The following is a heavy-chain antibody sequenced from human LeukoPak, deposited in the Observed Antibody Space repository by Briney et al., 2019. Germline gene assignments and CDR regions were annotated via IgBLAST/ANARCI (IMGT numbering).Heavy chain of an antibody. D-gene: IGHD3-3*01. J-gene: IGHJ1*01. CDR3: ASTITFYDFWAEH. CDR1: GGTFSSYA. Sequence: SVKVSCKASGGTFSSYAISWVRQAPGQGLEWMGRIIPIFGTANYAQKFQGRVTITTDESTSTAYMELSSLRSEDTAVYYCASTITFYDFWAEHWGQGTLVTVSS. CDR2: IIPIFGTA. V-gene: IGHV1-69*05.